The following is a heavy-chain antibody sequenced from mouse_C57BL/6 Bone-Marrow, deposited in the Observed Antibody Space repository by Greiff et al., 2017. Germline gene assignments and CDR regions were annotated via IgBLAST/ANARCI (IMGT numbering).Heavy chain of an antibody. J-gene: IGHJ2*01. CDR1: GYTFTSYW. D-gene: IGHD1-1*01. CDR2: IHPNSGST. Sequence: QVQLQQPGAELVKPGASVKLSCKASGYTFTSYWMHWVKQRPGQGLEWIGMIHPNSGSTNYNEKFKSKATLTVDKSSSTAYMQLSSLTSEDSAVYYCARWGGYGSSSYLDYWGQGTTLTVSS. CDR3: ARWGGYGSSSYLDY. V-gene: IGHV1-64*01.